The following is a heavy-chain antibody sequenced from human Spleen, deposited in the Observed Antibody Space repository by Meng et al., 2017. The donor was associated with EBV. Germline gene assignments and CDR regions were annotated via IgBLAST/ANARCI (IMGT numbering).Heavy chain of an antibody. J-gene: IGHJ5*02. CDR2: IYYHGNT. V-gene: IGHV4-39*01. CDR3: ARQQGDSSDRWFDP. CDR1: GGSITSTRYF. D-gene: IGHD6-25*01. Sequence: QLELQESGPGLVKASETLSPTCTVSGGSITSTRYFWGWIRQPPGKGLEWIGNIYYHGNTYYNPSLKSRVSISIDTSKSQFSLRLTSVTAADTAVYYCARQQGDSSDRWFDPWGQGTLVTVSS.